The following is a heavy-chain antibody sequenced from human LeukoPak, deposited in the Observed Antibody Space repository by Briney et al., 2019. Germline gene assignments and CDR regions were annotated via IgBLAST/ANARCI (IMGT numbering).Heavy chain of an antibody. CDR1: GDSVSSNSAA. J-gene: IGHJ4*02. CDR3: ARAQKVKQWMRYYFDY. CDR2: TYYRSKWYN. V-gene: IGHV6-1*01. D-gene: IGHD6-19*01. Sequence: SQTDSLTCAIYGDSVSSNSAAWYWIRQSPSRGLEWLGRTYYRSKWYNDYAVSVKSRITINPDTSKNQFSLQLNSVTPEDTAVYYCARAQKVKQWMRYYFDYWGQGTLVTVSS.